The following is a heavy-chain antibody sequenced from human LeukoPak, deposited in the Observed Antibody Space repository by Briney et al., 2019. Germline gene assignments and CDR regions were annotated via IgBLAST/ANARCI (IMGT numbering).Heavy chain of an antibody. V-gene: IGHV7-4-1*02. CDR2: INTNTGNP. CDR1: GYTFTSYA. Sequence: ASVKVSCKASGYTFTSYAMNWVRQAPGQGLEWMGWINTNTGNPTYAQGFTGRFVFSLDTSVSKAYLQISSLKAEDTAVYYCARDPSTIFGVTGTNWFDPWGQGTLVTVSS. J-gene: IGHJ5*02. D-gene: IGHD3-3*01. CDR3: ARDPSTIFGVTGTNWFDP.